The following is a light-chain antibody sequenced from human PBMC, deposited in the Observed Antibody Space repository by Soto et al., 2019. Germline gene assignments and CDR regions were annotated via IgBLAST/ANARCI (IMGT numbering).Light chain of an antibody. CDR3: QQCGSSPPNT. Sequence: IVLTQSPCTLSLSPGERATLSCRASQSLSSSYLAWYQQKPGQAPRLLIYGSSSRATGIPDRFSGSGSGTDFTLTISRLEPEDFAVYYCQQCGSSPPNTFGQGTKVDIK. CDR1: QSLSSSY. CDR2: GSS. J-gene: IGKJ1*01. V-gene: IGKV3-20*01.